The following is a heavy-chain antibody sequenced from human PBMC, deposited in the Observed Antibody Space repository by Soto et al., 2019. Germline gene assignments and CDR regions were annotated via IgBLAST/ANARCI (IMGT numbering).Heavy chain of an antibody. CDR2: VISLFGTA. J-gene: IGHJ4*02. CDR1: GGTFSSHS. Sequence: SVKVSCKASGGTFSSHSINWVRQAPGQGLEWMGGVISLFGTANYAHNFKGRVTITADQSTSTAYMELNSLRPDDTAVYYCAREVGYGDFSAALLDWGQGTLVTVSS. V-gene: IGHV1-69*13. CDR3: AREVGYGDFSAALLD. D-gene: IGHD4-17*01.